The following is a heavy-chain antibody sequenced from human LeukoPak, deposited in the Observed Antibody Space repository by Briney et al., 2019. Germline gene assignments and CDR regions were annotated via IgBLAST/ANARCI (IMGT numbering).Heavy chain of an antibody. CDR1: GFTFDDYA. Sequence: GGSLRLSCAASGFTFDDYAMHWVRQAPGKGLEWVSGISWNSGSIGYADSVKGRFTISRDNAKNSLYLQMNSLRAEDTAVYYCTIYDYVWGSLDYWGQGTLVTVSS. J-gene: IGHJ4*02. CDR2: ISWNSGSI. CDR3: TIYDYVWGSLDY. D-gene: IGHD3-16*01. V-gene: IGHV3-9*01.